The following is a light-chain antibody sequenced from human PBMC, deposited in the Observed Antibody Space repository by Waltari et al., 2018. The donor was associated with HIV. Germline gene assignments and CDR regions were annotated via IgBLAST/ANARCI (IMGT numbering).Light chain of an antibody. J-gene: IGLJ2*01. CDR3: CSYAGSYTLV. CDR2: DVS. Sequence: QSALTQPRSVSGSPGQSVTISCTGTSSDVGGYNYVSWYQQHPGKAPKRLIYDVSKRPAGVPDRFSGSKSGNTASLTISGLQAEDDADYYCCSYAGSYTLVFGGGTKLTVL. V-gene: IGLV2-11*01. CDR1: SSDVGGYNY.